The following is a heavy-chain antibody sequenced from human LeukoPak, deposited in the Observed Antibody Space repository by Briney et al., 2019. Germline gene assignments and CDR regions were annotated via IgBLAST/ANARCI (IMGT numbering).Heavy chain of an antibody. V-gene: IGHV4-39*07. J-gene: IGHJ4*02. D-gene: IGHD5-18*01. CDR3: ARDHRGYSYGLFDN. CDR2: IYYSGST. Sequence: SETLSLTCTVSGGSISSSNYYWGWIRQPPGKGLEWIGSIYYSGSTYYSPSLKSRVTISVDTSKNQFSLRLSSVTAADTAVYYCARDHRGYSYGLFDNWGQGTLVTVSS. CDR1: GGSISSSNYY.